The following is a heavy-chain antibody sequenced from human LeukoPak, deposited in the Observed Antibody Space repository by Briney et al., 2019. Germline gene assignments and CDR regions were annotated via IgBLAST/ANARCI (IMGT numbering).Heavy chain of an antibody. J-gene: IGHJ4*02. V-gene: IGHV3-23*01. CDR2: TSDRGDYT. CDR3: AKVGYSSGLGPFDY. Sequence: PGGSLRLSCAASGFTFTSYSMSWVRQAPGKGLEWVSGTSDRGDYTYYADSVKGRFTISRDNSKNTLYLQMNSLRAEDTAVYYCAKVGYSSGLGPFDYWGQGTLVTVSS. CDR1: GFTFTSYS. D-gene: IGHD6-19*01.